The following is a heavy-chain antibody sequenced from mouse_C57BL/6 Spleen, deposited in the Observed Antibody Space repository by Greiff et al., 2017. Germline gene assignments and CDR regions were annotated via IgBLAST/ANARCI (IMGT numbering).Heavy chain of an antibody. V-gene: IGHV1-64*01. CDR3: ARSNPLGDYDVEAMDY. CDR2: IHPNSGST. D-gene: IGHD1-1*01. CDR1: GYTFTSYW. Sequence: QVQLQQPGAELVKPGASVKLSCKASGYTFTSYWMHWVKQRPGQGLEWIGMIHPNSGSTNYNEKFKSKATLTVDKSSSTAYMQLSSLTSEDSAVYYCARSNPLGDYDVEAMDYWGQGTSVTASS. J-gene: IGHJ4*01.